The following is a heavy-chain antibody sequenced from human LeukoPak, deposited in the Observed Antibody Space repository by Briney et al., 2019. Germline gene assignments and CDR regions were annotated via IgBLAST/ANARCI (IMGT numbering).Heavy chain of an antibody. V-gene: IGHV4-34*01. CDR2: INHSGST. CDR1: GGSFSGYY. J-gene: IGHJ4*02. Sequence: PSETLSLTCAVYGGSFSGYYWSWIRQPPGKGLEWIGEINHSGSTNYNPSLKSRVTISVDTSKNQFSLKLSSVTAADTAVYYCARRQPTYYYDSSGYFDYWGQGTLVTVSS. D-gene: IGHD3-22*01. CDR3: ARRQPTYYYDSSGYFDY.